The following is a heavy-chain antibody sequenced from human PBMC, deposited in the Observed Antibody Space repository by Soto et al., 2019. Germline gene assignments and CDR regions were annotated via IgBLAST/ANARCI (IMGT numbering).Heavy chain of an antibody. CDR1: GFTFSSYA. Sequence: PGGSLRLSCAASGFTFSSYAMSWVRQAPGKGLEWVSAISGSGGSTYYADSVKGRFTISRDNSKNTLYLQMNSLRAEDTAVYYCARDTPRLWNFWSGYYVSDYYYYGMDVWGQGTTVTVSS. CDR2: ISGSGGST. V-gene: IGHV3-23*01. J-gene: IGHJ6*02. D-gene: IGHD3-3*01. CDR3: ARDTPRLWNFWSGYYVSDYYYYGMDV.